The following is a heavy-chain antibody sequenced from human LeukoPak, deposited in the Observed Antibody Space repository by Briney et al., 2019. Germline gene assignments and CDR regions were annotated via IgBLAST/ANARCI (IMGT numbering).Heavy chain of an antibody. J-gene: IGHJ4*02. V-gene: IGHV1-2*02. CDR3: ARFDGYNYLSVDY. Sequence: ASVKVSCKASGYTFIGYFIHWVRQAPGQGLEWMGWLNPNSGGTNYAQEFQGRVTMTRDTSIRTVYVELSRLTSDDTAVYYCARFDGYNYLSVDYWGQGTLVTVSS. CDR1: GYTFIGYF. D-gene: IGHD5-24*01. CDR2: LNPNSGGT.